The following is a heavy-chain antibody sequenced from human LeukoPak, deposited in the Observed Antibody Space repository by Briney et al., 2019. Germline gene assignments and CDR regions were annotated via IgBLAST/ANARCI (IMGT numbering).Heavy chain of an antibody. CDR2: ISSSGSTI. CDR1: GFTFSDYY. V-gene: IGHV3-11*01. CDR3: AGLKGGNRFLYYYYYYMDA. D-gene: IGHD4-23*01. Sequence: GGSLTLSCPAPGFTFSDYYMSWLRQAPGKGLEWVSYISSSGSTIYYADSVKARFTISRDNAKNSLYLQMNSLRAEDTAVYYCAGLKGGNRFLYYYYYYMDAWGKGTTVTVSS. J-gene: IGHJ6*03.